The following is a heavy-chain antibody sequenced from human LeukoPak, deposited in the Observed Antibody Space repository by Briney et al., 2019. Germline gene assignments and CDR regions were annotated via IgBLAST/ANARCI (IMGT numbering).Heavy chain of an antibody. CDR3: ARESPSYGGNVFDY. D-gene: IGHD4-23*01. CDR1: GFTFSSYE. V-gene: IGHV3-48*03. J-gene: IGHJ4*02. Sequence: GGSLRLSCAAPGFTFSSYEMNWVRQAPGKGLEWVSYISSRGTAIYYADSVKGRFTISRDNAKNSLYLQMNSLRAEDTAVYYCARESPSYGGNVFDYWGQGTLVTVSS. CDR2: ISSRGTAI.